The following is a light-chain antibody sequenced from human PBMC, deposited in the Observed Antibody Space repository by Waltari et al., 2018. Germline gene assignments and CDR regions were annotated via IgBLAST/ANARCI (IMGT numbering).Light chain of an antibody. J-gene: IGLJ3*02. V-gene: IGLV6-57*01. CDR3: QSYDSSDLWV. CDR1: SGSIASNY. Sequence: NFMLTQPHSVSESPGKTVTISCTRSSGSIASNYVQWYQPRPGSSPTPGIFEDDQRPSGVPDRFSGSIDSSSNSASLTISGLKTEDEADYYCQSYDSSDLWVFGGGTRLTVL. CDR2: EDD.